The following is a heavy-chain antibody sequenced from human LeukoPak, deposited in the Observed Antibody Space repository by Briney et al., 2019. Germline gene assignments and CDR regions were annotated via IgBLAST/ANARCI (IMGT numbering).Heavy chain of an antibody. CDR3: ARAKPYYYYYMDV. V-gene: IGHV4-38-2*02. J-gene: IGHJ6*03. Sequence: KPSEILSLTCTVSGYSISSGYYWGWIRQPPGKGLEWIGSIYHSGSTYYNPSLKSRVTISVDTSKNQFSLKLSSVTAADTAVYYCARAKPYYYYYMDVWGKGTTVTVSS. CDR1: GYSISSGYY. CDR2: IYHSGST. D-gene: IGHD1-14*01.